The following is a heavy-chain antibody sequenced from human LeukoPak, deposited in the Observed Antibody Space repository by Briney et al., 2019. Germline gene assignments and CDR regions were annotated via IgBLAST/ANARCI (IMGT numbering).Heavy chain of an antibody. CDR3: ARHVEMATVYFDS. CDR2: ISYSGDT. Sequence: KPSETLSLTCTVSDGSISSSNYYWGWIRQPPGKGLEWIGTISYSGDTYYNPSLKSRVTISVDRSNNQFSLKVSSVTAADTAVYYCARHVEMATVYFDSWGQGTLVTVSS. V-gene: IGHV4-39*01. D-gene: IGHD5-24*01. CDR1: DGSISSSNYY. J-gene: IGHJ4*02.